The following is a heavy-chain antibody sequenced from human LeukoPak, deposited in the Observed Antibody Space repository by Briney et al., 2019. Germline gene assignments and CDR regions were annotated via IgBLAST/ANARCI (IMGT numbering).Heavy chain of an antibody. Sequence: SETLSLTCTVSGGSISSSSFYWGWIRQPPGKGLEWIGSIYYSGNTYYNPSLKSRVTISVDTSKNQFSLKLSSVTAADTAVYYCARGRLMITFGGVITNPFDYWGQGTLVTVSS. CDR3: ARGRLMITFGGVITNPFDY. CDR1: GGSISSSSFY. V-gene: IGHV4-39*07. CDR2: IYYSGNT. J-gene: IGHJ4*02. D-gene: IGHD3-16*02.